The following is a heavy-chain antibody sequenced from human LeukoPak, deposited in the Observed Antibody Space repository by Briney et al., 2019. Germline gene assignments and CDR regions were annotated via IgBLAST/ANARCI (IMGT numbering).Heavy chain of an antibody. CDR3: ARGLSSSWYLGGGNWFDP. J-gene: IGHJ5*02. V-gene: IGHV4-4*02. Sequence: PSETLSLTCAVSGGSISSSNWWSWVRQPPGKGLEWIGEINHSGSTNYNPSLKSRVTISVDTSKNQFSLKLSSVTAADTAVYYCARGLSSSWYLGGGNWFDPWGQGTLVTVSS. CDR1: GGSISSSNW. D-gene: IGHD6-13*01. CDR2: INHSGST.